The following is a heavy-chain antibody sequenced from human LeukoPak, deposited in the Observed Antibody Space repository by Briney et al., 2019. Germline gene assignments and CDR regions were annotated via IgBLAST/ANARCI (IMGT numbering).Heavy chain of an antibody. D-gene: IGHD2-2*01. CDR3: ARGQVPAARGYNWFDP. Sequence: SETLSLTCAVYGWSFNDHYWNWIRQPPGKGLEWIGEINARGDTNFNPSLKSRVTISVDSSKNPFSLTLRSMIAADTAVYYCARGQVPAARGYNWFDPWGQGTLVTVSS. CDR2: INARGDT. J-gene: IGHJ5*02. CDR1: GWSFNDHY. V-gene: IGHV4-34*01.